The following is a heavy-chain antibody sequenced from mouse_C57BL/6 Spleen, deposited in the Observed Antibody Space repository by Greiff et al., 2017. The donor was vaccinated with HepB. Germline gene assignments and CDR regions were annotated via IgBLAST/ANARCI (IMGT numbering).Heavy chain of an antibody. Sequence: EVQLVESGGDLVKPGGSLKLSCAASGFTFSSYGMSWVRQTPDKRLEWVATISSGGSYTYYPDSVKGRFTISRDNAKNTLYLQLSSLKSEDTAMYYCARLANGDYALCDYWGQGTTLTVSS. J-gene: IGHJ2*01. D-gene: IGHD2-13*01. CDR2: ISSGGSYT. CDR1: GFTFSSYG. CDR3: ARLANGDYALCDY. V-gene: IGHV5-6*01.